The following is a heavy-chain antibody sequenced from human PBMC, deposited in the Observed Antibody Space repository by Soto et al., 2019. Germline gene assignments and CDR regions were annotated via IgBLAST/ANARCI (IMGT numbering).Heavy chain of an antibody. CDR2: IYYSGST. CDR3: ARVGWYSSSSYWFEP. V-gene: IGHV4-59*13. J-gene: IGHJ5*02. CDR1: GGSISSYY. Sequence: SETLSLTCTVSGGSISSYYWSWIRQPPGKGLEWIGYIYYSGSTNYNPSLKSRVTISVDTSKNQFSLKLSSVTAADTAVYYCARVGWYSSSSYWFEPWGQGTLVTVSS. D-gene: IGHD6-6*01.